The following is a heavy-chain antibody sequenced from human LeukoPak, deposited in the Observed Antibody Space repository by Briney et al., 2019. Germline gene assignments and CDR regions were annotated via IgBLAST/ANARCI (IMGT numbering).Heavy chain of an antibody. D-gene: IGHD3-3*01. Sequence: AGSLRLSCAASGFTFSTYGMHWVRQAPGKGLEWVAFIRYDGSNDYYADSVRGRFSISRDNSKNTLYLQMSSLTPEDTAVYYCAKDLFTEWLPMDVWGKGTTVTVSS. CDR1: GFTFSTYG. J-gene: IGHJ6*03. V-gene: IGHV3-30*02. CDR2: IRYDGSND. CDR3: AKDLFTEWLPMDV.